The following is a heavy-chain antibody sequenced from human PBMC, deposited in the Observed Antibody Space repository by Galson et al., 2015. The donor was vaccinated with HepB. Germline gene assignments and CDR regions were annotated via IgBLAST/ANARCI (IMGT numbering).Heavy chain of an antibody. D-gene: IGHD4-17*01. CDR2: ISSSSSYT. V-gene: IGHV3-11*03. CDR3: ARNGYGDYLDY. J-gene: IGHJ4*02. Sequence: SLRLSCAASGFTFSDYYMSWIRQAPGKGLERVSYISSSSSYTNYADSVKGRFTISRDNAKNSLYLQMNSLRAEDTAVYYCARNGYGDYLDYWGQGTLVTVSS. CDR1: GFTFSDYY.